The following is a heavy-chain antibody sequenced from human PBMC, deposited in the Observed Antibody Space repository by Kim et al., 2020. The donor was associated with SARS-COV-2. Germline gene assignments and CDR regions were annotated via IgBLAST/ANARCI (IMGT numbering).Heavy chain of an antibody. J-gene: IGHJ4*02. D-gene: IGHD1-20*01. V-gene: IGHV4-39*01. Sequence: SETLSLTCSVSGGSINSINYYWGWIRQPPGKGLEWIGNIYYTGSTYYNLSLKSRVTISVDKSRNQFSMKLSSVTAADTAMYFCARLPRTYDWDERTSGFDSWGQGTLVTVSS. CDR2: IYYTGST. CDR3: ARLPRTYDWDERTSGFDS. CDR1: GGSINSINYY.